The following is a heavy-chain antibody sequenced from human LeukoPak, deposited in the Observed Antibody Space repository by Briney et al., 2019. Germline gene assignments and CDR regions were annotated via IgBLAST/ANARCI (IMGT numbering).Heavy chain of an antibody. V-gene: IGHV3-48*03. CDR3: ARDYASDY. D-gene: IGHD3-10*01. CDR2: ISRSGDTI. J-gene: IGHJ4*02. Sequence: GGSLRLSCAASGFSFSSHAMSWVRQAPGKGLEWVSYISRSGDTIYFADSVKGRFTISRDNAKNSLYLQMSSLRAEDTAVYYCARDYASDYWGQGTLVTVSS. CDR1: GFSFSSHA.